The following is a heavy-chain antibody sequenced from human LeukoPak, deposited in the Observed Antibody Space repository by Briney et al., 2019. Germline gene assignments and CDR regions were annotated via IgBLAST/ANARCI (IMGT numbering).Heavy chain of an antibody. Sequence: PGGSLRLSCAASGFTFNNAWMNWVRQAPGKGLEWVSSISSSSSYIYYADSVKGRFTISRDNSKNTLYLQMNSLRAEDTAVYYCARDSGVVGATDYWGQGTLVTVSS. CDR2: ISSSSSYI. CDR3: ARDSGVVGATDY. D-gene: IGHD1-26*01. J-gene: IGHJ4*02. V-gene: IGHV3-21*04. CDR1: GFTFNNAW.